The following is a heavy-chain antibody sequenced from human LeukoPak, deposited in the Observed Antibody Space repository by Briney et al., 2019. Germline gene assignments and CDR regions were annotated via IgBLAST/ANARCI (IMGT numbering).Heavy chain of an antibody. CDR2: ISGSGGST. CDR1: GFTFSSYW. Sequence: GGSLRLSCAGSGFTFSSYWMSWVRQAPGKGLEWVSAISGSGGSTYYADSVKGRFTISRDNSKNTLNLQMNRLRAEDTAVYYCATRHSSGRNWFDPWGQGTLVTVSS. D-gene: IGHD6-19*01. CDR3: ATRHSSGRNWFDP. V-gene: IGHV3-23*01. J-gene: IGHJ5*02.